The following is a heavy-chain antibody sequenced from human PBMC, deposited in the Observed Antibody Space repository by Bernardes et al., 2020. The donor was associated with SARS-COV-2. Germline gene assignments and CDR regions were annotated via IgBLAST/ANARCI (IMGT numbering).Heavy chain of an antibody. CDR2: ISGSGGTP. D-gene: IGHD6-19*01. J-gene: IGHJ4*02. CDR1: GFTFSSYA. Sequence: GSLRLSCSASGFTFSSYAIACVRPAPGKGLEWVSAISGSGGTPYYADSVKGRFTISRDNSKNTLYLQMNSLTAEDTAVYYCAKAQTSVAGPNRFDYWGQGTLVTVSS. CDR3: AKAQTSVAGPNRFDY. V-gene: IGHV3-23*01.